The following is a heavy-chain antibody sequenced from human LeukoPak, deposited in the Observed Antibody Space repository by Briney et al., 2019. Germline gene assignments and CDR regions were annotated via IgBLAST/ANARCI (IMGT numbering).Heavy chain of an antibody. V-gene: IGHV3-30*18. D-gene: IGHD1-26*01. Sequence: GGSLRLSCAASGFTFSSGMHWVRQAPGKGLEWVAVISYDGNHKFYGDSVKGRFTISRDNSRNTLYLQMDSLRTEDTAVYYCAKGELHFNTCSFDYWGQGTLVTVSS. CDR1: GFTFSSG. CDR2: ISYDGNHK. J-gene: IGHJ4*02. CDR3: AKGELHFNTCSFDY.